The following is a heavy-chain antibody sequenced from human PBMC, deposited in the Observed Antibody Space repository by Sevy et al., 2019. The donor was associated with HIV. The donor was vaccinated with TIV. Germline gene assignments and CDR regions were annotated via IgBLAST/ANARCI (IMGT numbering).Heavy chain of an antibody. V-gene: IGHV3-21*01. CDR1: GFTFSSYS. J-gene: IGHJ5*02. D-gene: IGHD2-2*01. CDR2: ISSSSSYI. Sequence: GGSLRLSCAASGFTFSSYSMNWVRQAPGKGPEWVSSISSSSSYIYYADSVKGRFTISRDNAKNSLYLQMNSLRAEDTAVYYCARSVVPAAPNWFDPWGQGTLVTVSS. CDR3: ARSVVPAAPNWFDP.